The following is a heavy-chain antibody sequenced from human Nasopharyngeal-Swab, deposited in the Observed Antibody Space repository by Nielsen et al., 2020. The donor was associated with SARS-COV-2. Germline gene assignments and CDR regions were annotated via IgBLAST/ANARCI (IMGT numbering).Heavy chain of an antibody. Sequence: VRQAPGKGLEWVSVIYSGGSTYYADSVKGRFTISIDNSKNTLYLQMNSLSAEDTAVYYCARLGSSSWYANWFDPWGQGTLVTVSS. J-gene: IGHJ5*02. V-gene: IGHV3-53*01. CDR2: IYSGGST. D-gene: IGHD6-13*01. CDR3: ARLGSSSWYANWFDP.